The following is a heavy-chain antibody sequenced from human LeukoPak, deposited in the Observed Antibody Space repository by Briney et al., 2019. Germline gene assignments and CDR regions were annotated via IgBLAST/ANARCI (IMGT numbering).Heavy chain of an antibody. V-gene: IGHV3-66*01. D-gene: IGHD6-13*01. Sequence: GGSLRLSCAASGFTVSSNYMSWVRQAPGKGLEWVSVIYSGGSTYYADSVKGRFTISRDNSKNTLYLQMNSLRAEDTAVYYGARCLGSSWYGYYYYGMDVWGQGTTVTVSS. J-gene: IGHJ6*02. CDR1: GFTVSSNY. CDR2: IYSGGST. CDR3: ARCLGSSWYGYYYYGMDV.